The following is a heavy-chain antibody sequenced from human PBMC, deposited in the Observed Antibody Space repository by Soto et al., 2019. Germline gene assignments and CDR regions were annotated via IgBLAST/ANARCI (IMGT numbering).Heavy chain of an antibody. D-gene: IGHD2-21*02. J-gene: IGHJ6*02. CDR2: ISYDGSNK. CDR1: GFTFSSYG. Sequence: PGGSLRLSCAASGFTFSSYGMHWVRQAPGKGLEWVAVISYDGSNKYYADSVKGRFTISRDNSKNTLYLQMNSLRAEDTAVYYCAKDLCGGDCYPVQYYYYYGMDVWGQGTTVTVSS. V-gene: IGHV3-30*18. CDR3: AKDLCGGDCYPVQYYYYYGMDV.